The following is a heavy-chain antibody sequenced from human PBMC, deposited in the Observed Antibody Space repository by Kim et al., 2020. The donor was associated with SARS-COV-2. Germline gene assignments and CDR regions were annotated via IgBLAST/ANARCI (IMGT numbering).Heavy chain of an antibody. CDR3: ARDEGNWKIYYGMDV. CDR2: IYHSGST. Sequence: SETLSLTCAVSGGSISSSNWWSWVRQPPGKGLEWIGEIYHSGSTNYNPSLKSRVTISVDKSKNQFSLKLSSVTAADTAVYYCARDEGNWKIYYGMDVWGQGTTVTVSS. J-gene: IGHJ6*02. CDR1: GGSISSSNW. D-gene: IGHD1-20*01. V-gene: IGHV4-4*02.